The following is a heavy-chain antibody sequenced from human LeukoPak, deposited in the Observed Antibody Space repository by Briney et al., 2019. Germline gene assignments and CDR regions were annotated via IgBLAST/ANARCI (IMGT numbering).Heavy chain of an antibody. V-gene: IGHV3-21*01. CDR2: ISSSSSYI. D-gene: IGHD3-22*01. Sequence: PGGSLRLSCAASGFTFSSYSMNWVRQAPGEGLEWVSSISSSSSYIYYADSVKGRFTISRDNAKNSLYLQMNSLRAEDTAVYYCVREDSSGYYHQGYDYWGQGTLVTVSS. CDR1: GFTFSSYS. J-gene: IGHJ4*02. CDR3: VREDSSGYYHQGYDY.